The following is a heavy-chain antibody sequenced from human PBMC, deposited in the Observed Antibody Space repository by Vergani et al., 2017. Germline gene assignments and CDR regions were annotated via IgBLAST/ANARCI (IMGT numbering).Heavy chain of an antibody. V-gene: IGHV1-2*02. CDR3: ARDSEQQLAFYYYGMDV. CDR2: INPNSGGT. J-gene: IGHJ6*02. Sequence: QVQLVQSGAEVKKPGASVKVSCKASGYTFTGYYMHWVRQAPGQGLEWMGWINPNSGGTNYAQKFQGRVTMTRDTSISTAYMELSRLRSDDTAVYYCARDSEQQLAFYYYGMDVWGQGTTVTVSS. D-gene: IGHD6-13*01. CDR1: GYTFTGYY.